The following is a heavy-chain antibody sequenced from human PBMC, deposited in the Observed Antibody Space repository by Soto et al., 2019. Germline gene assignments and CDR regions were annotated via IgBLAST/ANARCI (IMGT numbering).Heavy chain of an antibody. Sequence: QVQLVQSGAEVKKPGASVKVSCKASGYTFTSYGISWVRQAPGQGLEWMGWISAYNGNTNYAQKLQGRVTMTTDTSTSTAYMELRSRRSDDTAVYYCARDLFSLWLVREHYYYYGMDVWGQGTTVTVSS. CDR1: GYTFTSYG. V-gene: IGHV1-18*01. CDR3: ARDLFSLWLVREHYYYYGMDV. CDR2: ISAYNGNT. J-gene: IGHJ6*02. D-gene: IGHD6-19*01.